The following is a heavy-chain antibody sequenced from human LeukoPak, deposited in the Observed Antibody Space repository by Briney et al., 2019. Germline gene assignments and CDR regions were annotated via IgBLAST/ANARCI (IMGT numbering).Heavy chain of an antibody. V-gene: IGHV3-30*04. Sequence: GRSLRLSCAASGFIFSTYAMHWVRQAPGKGLEWVAVIAADGRDKHHADSVKGRFTISRDSSKNTVFLQMNSLRAEDTAVCYCARDRLRAAAYYFDHWGQGTLVTVSS. CDR1: GFIFSTYA. CDR3: ARDRLRAAAYYFDH. D-gene: IGHD6-25*01. CDR2: IAADGRDK. J-gene: IGHJ4*02.